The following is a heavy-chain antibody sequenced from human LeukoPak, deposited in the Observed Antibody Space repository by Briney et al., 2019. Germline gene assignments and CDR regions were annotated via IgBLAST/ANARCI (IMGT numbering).Heavy chain of an antibody. CDR3: ARATGTYYYYYYMDV. J-gene: IGHJ6*03. CDR1: GGSISSSSYY. V-gene: IGHV4-39*07. CDR2: IYYSGST. Sequence: SETLSLTCTVSGGSISSSSYYWGWIRQPPGKGLEWIGSIYYSGSTYYNPSLKCRVTISVDTSKNQFSLKLSSVTAADTAVYYCARATGTYYYYYYMDVWGKRTTVTVSS. D-gene: IGHD1-1*01.